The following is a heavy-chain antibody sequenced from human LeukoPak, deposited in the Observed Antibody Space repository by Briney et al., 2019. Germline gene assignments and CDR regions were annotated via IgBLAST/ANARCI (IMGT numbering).Heavy chain of an antibody. V-gene: IGHV3-30*03. J-gene: IGHJ4*02. CDR3: ARGVLGGLDY. Sequence: TGRSLRLSCAASRFIVSNNDIHSVRQAPGKGLEWVSVILSDVSRIFYGDSVMGRFTISRDNSKNTVYLQLNNLRTEDTDVYYYARGVLGGLDYWGQGTLVIVSS. CDR2: ILSDVSRI. CDR1: RFIVSNND. D-gene: IGHD3-16*01.